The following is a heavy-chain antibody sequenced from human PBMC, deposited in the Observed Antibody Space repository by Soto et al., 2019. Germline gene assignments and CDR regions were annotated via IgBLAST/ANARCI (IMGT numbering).Heavy chain of an antibody. Sequence: QVQLVQSGAEVKKTGSSVKVSCKASGGTFSSYAISWVRQAPGQGLEWMGGIIPISGTANYAQKFQGRVTITADEYTSTAYMELSSLRSEDTAVYYCARSQGSSTSLEIYYYYYYGMDVWGQGTTVTVSS. D-gene: IGHD2-2*01. CDR3: ARSQGSSTSLEIYYYYYYGMDV. CDR1: GGTFSSYA. CDR2: IIPISGTA. V-gene: IGHV1-69*01. J-gene: IGHJ6*02.